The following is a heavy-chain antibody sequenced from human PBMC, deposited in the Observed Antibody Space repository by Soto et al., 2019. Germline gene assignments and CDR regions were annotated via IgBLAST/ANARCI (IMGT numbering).Heavy chain of an antibody. J-gene: IGHJ5*02. CDR1: GYTFTSYA. Sequence: VASVKVSCKASGYTFTSYAMHWVRQAPGQRLEWMGWINAGNGNTKYSQKFQGRVTITRDTSASTAYMELSSLRSEDTAVYYCARDQTTYYDFWSGYYLGWFDPWGQGTLVTVSS. V-gene: IGHV1-3*01. D-gene: IGHD3-3*01. CDR2: INAGNGNT. CDR3: ARDQTTYYDFWSGYYLGWFDP.